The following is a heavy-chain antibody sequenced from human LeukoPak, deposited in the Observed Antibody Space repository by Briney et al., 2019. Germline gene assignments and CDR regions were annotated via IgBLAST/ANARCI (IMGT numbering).Heavy chain of an antibody. CDR1: GYTFTSNY. CDR3: ARDLGVGAHFFDY. J-gene: IGHJ4*02. V-gene: IGHV1-2*02. Sequence: GASVKVSCKAFGYTFTSNYMHWVRQAPGQGLEWMGWINPNSGGTNYAQKFQGRVTMTRDTSISTAYMELSRLRSDDTAVYYCARDLGVGAHFFDYWGQGTLVTVSS. D-gene: IGHD1-26*01. CDR2: INPNSGGT.